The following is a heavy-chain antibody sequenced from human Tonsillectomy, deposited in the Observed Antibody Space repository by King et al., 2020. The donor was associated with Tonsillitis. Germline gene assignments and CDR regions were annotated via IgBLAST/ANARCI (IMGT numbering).Heavy chain of an antibody. CDR3: ARLHYFASGSYPPLAGFDP. J-gene: IGHJ5*02. Sequence: VQLVESGAEVKKPGESLKISCKGSGYTFASYWIGWVRQMPGKGLEWMGIIYPGDSHTRYSQSFQGQVTISAAKSISTAYLQWSSLRASDTAMYFCARLHYFASGSYPPLAGFDPWGQGTLLTVSS. D-gene: IGHD3-10*01. CDR2: IYPGDSHT. V-gene: IGHV5-51*01. CDR1: GYTFASYW.